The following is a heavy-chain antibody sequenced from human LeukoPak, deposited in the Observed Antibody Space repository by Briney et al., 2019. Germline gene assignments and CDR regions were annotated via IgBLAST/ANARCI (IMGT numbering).Heavy chain of an antibody. J-gene: IGHJ4*02. CDR2: IYYSGST. D-gene: IGHD6-19*01. CDR1: GGSISSYY. V-gene: IGHV4-59*01. Sequence: SETLSLTCTVSGGSISSYYWSWIRQPPGKGLEWIGYIYYSGSTNYNPSLKSRVTISVDTSKNQFSLKLSSVTAADTAVYYCALNRGSGWYFRYWGQGTLVTVSS. CDR3: ALNRGSGWYFRY.